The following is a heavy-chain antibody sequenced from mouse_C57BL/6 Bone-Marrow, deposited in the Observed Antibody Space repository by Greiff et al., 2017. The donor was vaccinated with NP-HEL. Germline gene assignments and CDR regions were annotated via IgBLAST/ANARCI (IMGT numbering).Heavy chain of an antibody. CDR3: AREDYSNYDAMDY. CDR2: IWSGGST. D-gene: IGHD2-5*01. J-gene: IGHJ4*01. V-gene: IGHV2-2*01. CDR1: GFSLTSYG. Sequence: VKLQQSGPGLVQPSQSLSITCTVSGFSLTSYGVHWVRQSPGKGLEWLGVIWSGGSTDCNAAFISRLSISKDNSKSQVFFKMNSLQADDTAIYYCAREDYSNYDAMDYWGQGTSVTVSS.